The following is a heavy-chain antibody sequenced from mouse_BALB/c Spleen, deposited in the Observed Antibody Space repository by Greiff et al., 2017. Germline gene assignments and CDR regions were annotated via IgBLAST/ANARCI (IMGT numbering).Heavy chain of an antibody. CDR1: GYSFTGSY. V-gene: IGHV1S34*01. Sequence: LVKTGASVKISCKASGYSFTGSYMHWVKQSHGKSLAWIGYISCYNGATSYNQKFQGKATITADTSSNTAYLQLSSLTSEDTAVYYCAPLLLPTDYVDYWGQGTTLTVSS. CDR3: APLLLPTDYVDY. CDR2: ISCYNGAT. J-gene: IGHJ2*01. D-gene: IGHD1-1*01.